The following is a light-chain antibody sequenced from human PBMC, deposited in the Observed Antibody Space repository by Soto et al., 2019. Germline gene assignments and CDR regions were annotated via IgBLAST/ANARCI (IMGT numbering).Light chain of an antibody. V-gene: IGKV3-11*01. CDR2: EAS. CDR3: QQRTNWPS. CDR1: QSLNTY. Sequence: EIVLTQSPVTLSLSPGERATLSCRASQSLNTYLAWYQQKPGQAPRLLIYEASNRAPGIPARFSGSGSGTDFTLTISGLETEDFAVYYCQQRTNWPSFGGGTRVEIK. J-gene: IGKJ4*01.